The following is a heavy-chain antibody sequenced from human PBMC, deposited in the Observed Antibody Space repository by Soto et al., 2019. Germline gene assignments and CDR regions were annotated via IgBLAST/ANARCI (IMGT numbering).Heavy chain of an antibody. V-gene: IGHV3-48*02. J-gene: IGHJ6*02. Sequence: HPGGSLRLSCAASGFTFSSYSMNWVRQAPGKGLEWVSYISSSSSTIYYADSVKGRFTISRDNAKNSLYLQMNSLRDEDTAVYYCARDVSRLGFGSGSYYPHYYYGMDVWGQGTTVTVSS. CDR2: ISSSSSTI. CDR3: ARDVSRLGFGSGSYYPHYYYGMDV. D-gene: IGHD3-10*01. CDR1: GFTFSSYS.